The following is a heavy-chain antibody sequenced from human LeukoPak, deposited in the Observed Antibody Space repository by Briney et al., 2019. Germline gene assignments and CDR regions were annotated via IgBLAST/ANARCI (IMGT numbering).Heavy chain of an antibody. V-gene: IGHV3-21*01. Sequence: GGSLRLSCAASGFTFSSYSMNWVRQAPGKGLEWASSISSSSSYIYYADSVKGRFTISRDNAKNSLYLQMNSLRAEDTAVYYCARSAFDWLLVDYWGQGTLVTVSS. J-gene: IGHJ4*02. D-gene: IGHD3-9*01. CDR2: ISSSSSYI. CDR3: ARSAFDWLLVDY. CDR1: GFTFSSYS.